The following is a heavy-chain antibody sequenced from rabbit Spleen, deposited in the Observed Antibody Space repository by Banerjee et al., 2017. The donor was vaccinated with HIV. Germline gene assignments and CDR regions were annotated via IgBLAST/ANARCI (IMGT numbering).Heavy chain of an antibody. J-gene: IGHJ6*01. CDR2: IYDDIGST. V-gene: IGHV1S7*01. Sequence: QLKETGGGLVQPGGSLTLSCKASGFDFSNYYMSWVRQAPGKGLEWIGIIYDDIGSTDYASWVNGRFTISSDNAQNTVDLQMNSLTAADTATYFCARGGYAGYGYANFRDYYGMDLWGQGTLVTVS. CDR3: ARGGYAGYGYANFRDYYGMDL. D-gene: IGHD6-1*01. CDR1: GFDFSNYY.